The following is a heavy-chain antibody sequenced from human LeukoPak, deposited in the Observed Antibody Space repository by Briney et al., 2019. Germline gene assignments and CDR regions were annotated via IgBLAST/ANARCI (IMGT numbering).Heavy chain of an antibody. V-gene: IGHV1-24*01. D-gene: IGHD6-13*01. CDR2: FDPEDGET. Sequence: ASVKVSCKVSGYTLTELSMRWVRQAPGKGLEWMGGFDPEDGETIYAQKFQGRVTMTEDTSTDTAYMELSSLRSEDTAVYYCATAAAGTGYWFDPWGQGTLVTVSS. J-gene: IGHJ5*02. CDR1: GYTLTELS. CDR3: ATAAAGTGYWFDP.